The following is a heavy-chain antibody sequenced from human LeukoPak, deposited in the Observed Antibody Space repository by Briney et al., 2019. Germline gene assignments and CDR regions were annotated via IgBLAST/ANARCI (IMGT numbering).Heavy chain of an antibody. CDR1: GFTFSSYS. CDR2: ISSSSSTI. D-gene: IGHD1-26*01. CDR3: AKDLREWELQGLDY. V-gene: IGHV3-48*01. J-gene: IGHJ4*02. Sequence: GGSLSLSCAASGFTFSSYSMNWVCQAPGKGLEWVSYISSSSSTIYYADSVKGRFTISRDNAKNSLYLQMNSLRAEDTAVYYCAKDLREWELQGLDYWGQGTLVTVSS.